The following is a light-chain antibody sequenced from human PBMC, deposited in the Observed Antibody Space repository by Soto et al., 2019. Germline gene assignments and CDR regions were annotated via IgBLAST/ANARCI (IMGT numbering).Light chain of an antibody. V-gene: IGKV1-9*01. CDR1: QGISSY. CDR3: QQLNSYPLT. J-gene: IGKJ4*01. Sequence: DIQLTQSPSFLSASVGDRVTITCRASQGISSYLAWYQQKPGKAPKLLLYAASTLQSGVPSRFSGSGSGTEFTLTISRLQPEDFATYYCQQLNSYPLTFGGGTKVEMK. CDR2: AAS.